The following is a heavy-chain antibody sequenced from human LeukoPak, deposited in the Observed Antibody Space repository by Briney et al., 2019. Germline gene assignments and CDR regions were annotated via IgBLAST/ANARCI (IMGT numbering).Heavy chain of an antibody. J-gene: IGHJ4*02. D-gene: IGHD3-22*01. CDR1: GFTFSNYW. CDR2: IKQDGSEK. V-gene: IGHV3-7*01. Sequence: GGSLRLSCAASGFTFSNYWMSWVRQAPGKGLEWVANIKQDGSEKCYVDSVKGRFTISRDNAKNSLYLQMNSLRAEDTAVYYCARDPFRAMIVVVITIVPSYFDYWGQGTLVTVSS. CDR3: ARDPFRAMIVVVITIVPSYFDY.